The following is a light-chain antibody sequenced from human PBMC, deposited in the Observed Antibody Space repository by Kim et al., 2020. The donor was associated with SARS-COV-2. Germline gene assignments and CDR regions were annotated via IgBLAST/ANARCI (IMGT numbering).Light chain of an antibody. CDR2: RNN. CDR1: NNNVGNQG. V-gene: IGLV10-54*04. Sequence: QAGLTQPPSVSKGLRQTATLTCTGNNNNVGNQGAAWLQQHQGHPPKLLSYRNNNRPSGISERFSASRSGDTASLTITGLQPEDETDYYCSAWDSSLNAWVFGGGTQLNVL. CDR3: SAWDSSLNAWV. J-gene: IGLJ3*02.